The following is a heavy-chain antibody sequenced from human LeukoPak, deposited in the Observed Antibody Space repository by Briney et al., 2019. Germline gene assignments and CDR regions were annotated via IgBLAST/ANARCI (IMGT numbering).Heavy chain of an antibody. CDR2: IKSNADGGTP. Sequence: GGSLRLSCAASGFSFMNAWMIWVRQAPGKGLEWVGRIKSNADGGTPDYAAPARGRFTISRDDSKNTLYLQMNSLRAEDTAVYYCAKDAPVNIVVVPAANSWGQGTLVTVSS. V-gene: IGHV3-15*01. D-gene: IGHD2-2*01. J-gene: IGHJ4*02. CDR1: GFSFMNAW. CDR3: AKDAPVNIVVVPAANS.